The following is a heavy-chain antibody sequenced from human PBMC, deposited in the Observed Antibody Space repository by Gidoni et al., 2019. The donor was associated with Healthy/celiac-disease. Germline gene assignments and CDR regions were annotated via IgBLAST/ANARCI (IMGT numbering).Heavy chain of an antibody. CDR2: INPNRGGT. Sequence: QVQLVQSGAEVKKPGASVKVSCKAYGYTFTGYYMHWVRQAPGQGLEWMGWINPNRGGTNYAQKLQGRVTMTRDTSISTAYMELSRLRSDDTAVYYCAMTERLLYINYWGQGTLVTVSS. CDR1: GYTFTGYY. V-gene: IGHV1-2*02. J-gene: IGHJ4*02. D-gene: IGHD2-21*02. CDR3: AMTERLLYINY.